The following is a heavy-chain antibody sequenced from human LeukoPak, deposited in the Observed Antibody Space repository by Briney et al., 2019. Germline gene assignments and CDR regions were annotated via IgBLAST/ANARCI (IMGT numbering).Heavy chain of an antibody. D-gene: IGHD2-2*01. CDR3: ARVRDTRYCSSTSCYLNGYYYYYMDV. J-gene: IGHJ6*03. V-gene: IGHV3-30*02. CDR2: IRYDGSNK. CDR1: GFTFSSYG. Sequence: SGGSLRLSCAASGFTFSSYGMHWVRQAPGKGLEWVAFIRYDGSNKYYADSVKGRFTISRDNAKNSLYLQMNSLRAEDTAVYYCARVRDTRYCSSTSCYLNGYYYYYMDVWGKGTTVTVSS.